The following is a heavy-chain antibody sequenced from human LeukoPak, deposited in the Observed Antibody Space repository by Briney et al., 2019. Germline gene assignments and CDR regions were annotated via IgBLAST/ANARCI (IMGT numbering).Heavy chain of an antibody. J-gene: IGHJ6*03. CDR1: GFTFSSYA. Sequence: GGSLRLSCAASGFTFSSYAMSWVRQAPGKGLEWVSAISGSGGRTYFADSVKGRFTISRDNSKDTLFLQMDSLRAEDTAVYYCARKGIGSSRYQNMDVWGKGTTVTVSS. D-gene: IGHD6-25*01. V-gene: IGHV3-23*01. CDR2: ISGSGGRT. CDR3: ARKGIGSSRYQNMDV.